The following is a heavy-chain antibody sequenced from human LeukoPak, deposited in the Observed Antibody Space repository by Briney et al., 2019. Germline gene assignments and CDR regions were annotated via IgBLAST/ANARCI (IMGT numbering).Heavy chain of an antibody. CDR2: INSNSGGT. D-gene: IGHD6-13*01. CDR3: ARAECRSSWSGFDL. V-gene: IGHV1-2*02. CDR1: GYTFTGYY. J-gene: IGHJ3*01. Sequence: ASVKVSCKASGYTFTGYYMHWVRQAPGQGLEWMGWINSNSGGTNFAPKFQGRVTMTRDTSISTAYMELSSLRSDDTAVYYCARAECRSSWSGFDLWGQGTMVSVSS.